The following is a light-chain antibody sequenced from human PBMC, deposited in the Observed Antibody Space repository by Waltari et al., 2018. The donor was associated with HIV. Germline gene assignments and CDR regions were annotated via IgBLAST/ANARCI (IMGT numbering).Light chain of an antibody. CDR3: QSADSTGTYWV. J-gene: IGLJ3*02. Sequence: SYELTQPPSASVSPGQTARISCSGDALPTPYVFWYQQGPGQAPVMFIYRDKERPSGCHDRFSGSSAGKTVTLTISGVQAEDEADYYCQSADSTGTYWVFGGGTKLTVL. V-gene: IGLV3-25*03. CDR1: ALPTPY. CDR2: RDK.